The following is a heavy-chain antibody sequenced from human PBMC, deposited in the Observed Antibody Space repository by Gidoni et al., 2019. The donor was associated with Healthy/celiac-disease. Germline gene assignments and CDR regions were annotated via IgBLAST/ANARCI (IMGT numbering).Heavy chain of an antibody. Sequence: EVQLLESGGGLVQPGGSLRLSGAAAGFTFSSFAMSWVRQAPGKGLEWVSAISGSGGSTYYADSVKGRFTISRDNSKNTLYLQMNSLSAEDTAVYYCAKEMDDYFDYWGQGTLVTVSS. V-gene: IGHV3-23*01. CDR1: GFTFSSFA. CDR3: AKEMDDYFDY. J-gene: IGHJ4*02. D-gene: IGHD2-8*01. CDR2: ISGSGGST.